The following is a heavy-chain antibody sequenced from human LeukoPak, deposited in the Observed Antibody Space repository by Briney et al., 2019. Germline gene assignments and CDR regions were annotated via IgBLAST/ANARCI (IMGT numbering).Heavy chain of an antibody. Sequence: PSETLSLTCTVSGGSISSSSYYWGWIRQPPGKGLEWTGSIYYSGSTYYNPSLKSRVTISVDTSKNQFSLKLSSVTAADTAVYYCARHPRVGYGSGNYYYYYYMDVWGKGTTVTVSS. J-gene: IGHJ6*03. CDR2: IYYSGST. V-gene: IGHV4-39*01. CDR3: ARHPRVGYGSGNYYYYYYMDV. D-gene: IGHD3-10*01. CDR1: GGSISSSSYY.